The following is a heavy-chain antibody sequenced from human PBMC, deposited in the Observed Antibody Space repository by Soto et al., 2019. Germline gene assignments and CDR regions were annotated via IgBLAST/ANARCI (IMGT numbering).Heavy chain of an antibody. CDR3: GSGGTAGS. Sequence: PGGSLRLSCTASGFTFSDYAMSWFRQAPGKGLEWVGFIRSKAYGGTTEYAASVKGRFTTSRDDSKSITYLQLNSLKTEDTAVYYCGSGGTAGSWGQGTLVTVSS. CDR1: GFTFSDYA. D-gene: IGHD2-15*01. J-gene: IGHJ4*02. V-gene: IGHV3-49*03. CDR2: IRSKAYGGTT.